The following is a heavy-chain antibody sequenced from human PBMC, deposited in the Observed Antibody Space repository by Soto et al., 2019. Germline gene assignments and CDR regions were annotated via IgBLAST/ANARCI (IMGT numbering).Heavy chain of an antibody. CDR3: ARCPSGWDPNWFDP. CDR2: IYYSGST. CDR1: GDSIYSGSYY. D-gene: IGHD6-19*01. J-gene: IGHJ5*02. Sequence: SETLSLTCAVSGDSIYSGSYYWGWIRQPPGKGLEWIGSIYYSGSTDYTPSLKNRVIISVDTSTNQFSLKLNSVTAADTAVYYCARCPSGWDPNWFDPWGQGTLVTVSS. V-gene: IGHV4-39*01.